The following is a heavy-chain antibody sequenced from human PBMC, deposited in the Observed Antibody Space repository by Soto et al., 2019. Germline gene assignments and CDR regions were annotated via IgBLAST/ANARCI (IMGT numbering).Heavy chain of an antibody. CDR3: ARFILDFWSGYLNYYYMDV. CDR1: GFTFSDYY. V-gene: IGHV3-11*01. CDR2: ISSSGSTI. J-gene: IGHJ6*03. Sequence: NPGGSLRLSCAASGFTFSDYYMSWIRQAPGKGLEWVSYISSSGSTIYYADSVKGRFTISRDNAKNSLYLQMNSLRAEDTAVYYCARFILDFWSGYLNYYYMDVWGKGTTVTVSS. D-gene: IGHD3-3*01.